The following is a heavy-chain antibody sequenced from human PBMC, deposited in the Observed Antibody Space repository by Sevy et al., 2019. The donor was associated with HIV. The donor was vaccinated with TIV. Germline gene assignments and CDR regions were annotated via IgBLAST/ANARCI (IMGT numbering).Heavy chain of an antibody. CDR3: AISGPHGGSYFSGHGMDV. D-gene: IGHD3-16*01. J-gene: IGHJ6*02. CDR1: GFTFSTYD. V-gene: IGHV3-30*03. Sequence: GGSLRLSCAASGFTFSTYDMHWVRQAPGKGLEWVAIISHDGSYRYYADSVRGRFGMSRDSSKKTLYLQMSGLSIEDTAVCYCAISGPHGGSYFSGHGMDVWGRGTTVTVSS. CDR2: ISHDGSYR.